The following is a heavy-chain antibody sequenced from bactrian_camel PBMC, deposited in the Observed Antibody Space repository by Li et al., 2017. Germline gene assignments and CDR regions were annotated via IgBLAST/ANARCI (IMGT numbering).Heavy chain of an antibody. D-gene: IGHD4*01. CDR3: AADRSFFTATTTDKSEYDY. V-gene: IGHV3S40*01. Sequence: VQLVESGGGLVQPGGSLSLSCAASGFTFSTYNMNWVRQSPGKGHEWVSGTNAAGVTTVYAVSVEGRFTMSRDNAKNTVYLQMNSLKPEDTATYYCAADRSFFTATTTDKSEYDYWGQGTQVTVS. J-gene: IGHJ4*01. CDR2: TNAAGVTT. CDR1: GFTFSTYN.